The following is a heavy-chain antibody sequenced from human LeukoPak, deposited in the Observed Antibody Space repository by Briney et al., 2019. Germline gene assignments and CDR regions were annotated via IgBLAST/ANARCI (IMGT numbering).Heavy chain of an antibody. J-gene: IGHJ4*02. CDR3: ARRVRTNTWYYFDY. D-gene: IGHD1/OR15-1a*01. Sequence: SETLSLTCSVSGDSINSGHYYWAWIRQPPGKGLEWIGTIYHSGNTFYNLSLKSRLTISVDTSKNQFSLKLSSVTAADTAVYFCARRVRTNTWYYFDYWGPGTLVAVSS. CDR2: IYHSGNT. CDR1: GDSINSGHYY. V-gene: IGHV4-39*01.